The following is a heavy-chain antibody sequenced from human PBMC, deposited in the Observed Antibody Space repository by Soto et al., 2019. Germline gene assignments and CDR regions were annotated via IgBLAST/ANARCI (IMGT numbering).Heavy chain of an antibody. J-gene: IGHJ4*01. CDR2: LSGSGGTT. V-gene: IGHV3-23*01. CDR3: ARDAEIVGATAHHDC. Sequence: GSLRLSCAASGFTFSSYAMSWVRQAPGKGLEWVAALSGSGGTTYYADSVKGRFTISRDNSKNTLFLQINSLRAEDTAIYYCARDAEIVGATAHHDCWGPGTLVTVSS. CDR1: GFTFSSYA. D-gene: IGHD1-26*01.